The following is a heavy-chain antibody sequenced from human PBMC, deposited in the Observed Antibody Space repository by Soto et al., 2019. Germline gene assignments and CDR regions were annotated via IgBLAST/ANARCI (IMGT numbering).Heavy chain of an antibody. V-gene: IGHV4-4*07. CDR3: AREGASGFGMDV. Sequence: QVQLQESGPGLVKPSETLSLTCNVSGGSIRRYYWSWVRQPAGKPLAWIGRIYTSGSTNYNPSLKMRVSMSVDTSKNQFSLEVTSVTAADTAVYYCAREGASGFGMDVWGLGTTVTVSS. CDR1: GGSIRRYY. J-gene: IGHJ6*02. D-gene: IGHD1-26*01. CDR2: IYTSGST.